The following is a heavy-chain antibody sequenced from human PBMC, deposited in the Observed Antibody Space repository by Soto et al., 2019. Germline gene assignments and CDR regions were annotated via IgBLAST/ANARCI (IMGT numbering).Heavy chain of an antibody. CDR1: GYTFTGYA. CDR2: INAGNGNT. J-gene: IGHJ4*02. Sequence: QVQLVQSGAEEKKPGASVKVSCKASGYTFTGYAMHWVSQATGQSREWMGWINAGNGNTKYSQKFQGRVTITSDTSASTAYMELSSLRSEDTAVYYCARAVAVAADFDYWCQGTLVTVSS. CDR3: ARAVAVAADFDY. V-gene: IGHV1-3*05. D-gene: IGHD6-19*01.